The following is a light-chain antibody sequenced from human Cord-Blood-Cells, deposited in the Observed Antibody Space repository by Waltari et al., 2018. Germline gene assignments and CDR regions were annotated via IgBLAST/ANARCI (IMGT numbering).Light chain of an antibody. CDR2: DVS. CDR3: CSYAGSYTVV. J-gene: IGLJ2*01. Sequence: QSALTQPRSVSGSPGQSVTISCTGPSRDVGGYNYVSGYQQHPGKSPKRMIYDVSKRPSGVPDRFAGSKSGNTASLTISGLQAEDEADYYCCSYAGSYTVVFGGGTKLTVL. V-gene: IGLV2-11*02. CDR1: SRDVGGYNY.